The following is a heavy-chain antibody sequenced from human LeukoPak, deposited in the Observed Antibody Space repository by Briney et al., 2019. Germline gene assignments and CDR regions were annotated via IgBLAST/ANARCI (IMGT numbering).Heavy chain of an antibody. CDR2: ISRSGNP. D-gene: IGHD6-13*01. CDR1: GFSIGSGYH. V-gene: IGHV4-38-2*01. CDR3: ARHLAAAGASYLDF. J-gene: IGHJ4*02. Sequence: PSETLSLICAVSGFSIGSGYHWGWVRQSPGTGLQWIGSISRSGNPYYNPSLMSRVTISIDTPGNQFSLRLSSVTAADTAVYYCARHLAAAGASYLDFWGRGTLLTVSS.